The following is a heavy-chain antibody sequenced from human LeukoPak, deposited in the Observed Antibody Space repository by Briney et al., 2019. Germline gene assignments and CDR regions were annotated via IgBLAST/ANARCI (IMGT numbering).Heavy chain of an antibody. CDR1: GGSISSYY. V-gene: IGHV4-59*08. CDR3: ARRVYCTGGACRNWYFDL. Sequence: SETLSLTCTVSGGSISSYYWSWIRQPPGKGLEWIGYIYYSGSTNYNPSLKSRVTISVDTSKNQFSLKLSSVTAADTAVYYCARRVYCTGGACRNWYFDLWGRGTLVTVSS. J-gene: IGHJ2*01. CDR2: IYYSGST. D-gene: IGHD2-8*02.